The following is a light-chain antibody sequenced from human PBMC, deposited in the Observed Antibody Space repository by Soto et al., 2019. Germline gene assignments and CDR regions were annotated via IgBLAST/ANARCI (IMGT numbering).Light chain of an antibody. CDR3: QQRSNWPT. Sequence: EIVLTQSPGTLSLSPGERATLSCRASQSVSNNYLAWYQQKPGQAPRLLIYGASNRATGIPARFSGSGYGTDFTLTISSLEPEDFAVYYCQQRSNWPTFGQGTRLE. CDR1: QSVSNNY. J-gene: IGKJ5*01. CDR2: GAS. V-gene: IGKV3-11*01.